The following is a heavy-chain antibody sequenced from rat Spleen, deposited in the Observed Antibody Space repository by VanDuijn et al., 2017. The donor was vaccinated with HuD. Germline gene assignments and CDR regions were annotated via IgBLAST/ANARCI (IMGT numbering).Heavy chain of an antibody. D-gene: IGHD1-11*01. CDR1: GFTFSNYY. J-gene: IGHJ3*01. CDR2: ISTGGGST. Sequence: EVQLVESGGGLVQPGRSMKLSCAASGFTFSNYYMAWVRQAPTKGLEWVAYISTGGGSTYYRDSVKGRFTISRDNAKSTLYLQMDSLRSEDTATYYCARERDGGYSEPFAYWGQGTLVTVSS. CDR3: ARERDGGYSEPFAY. V-gene: IGHV5-25*01.